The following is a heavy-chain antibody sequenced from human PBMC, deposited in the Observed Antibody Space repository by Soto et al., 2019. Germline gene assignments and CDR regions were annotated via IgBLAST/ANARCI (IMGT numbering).Heavy chain of an antibody. D-gene: IGHD4-17*01. J-gene: IGHJ4*02. Sequence: PGGSLRLSCAASGFTFSSYGMHWVRQAPGKGLGWVAVISYDGSNKYYADSVKGRFTISRDNSKNTLYLQMNSLRAEDTAVYYCAKDRNDYGGNSGFDYWGQGTLVTVSS. V-gene: IGHV3-30*18. CDR2: ISYDGSNK. CDR1: GFTFSSYG. CDR3: AKDRNDYGGNSGFDY.